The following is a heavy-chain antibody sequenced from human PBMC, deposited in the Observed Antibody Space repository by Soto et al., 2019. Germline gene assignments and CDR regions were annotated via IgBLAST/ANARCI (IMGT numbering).Heavy chain of an antibody. CDR1: GDSLTNYY. Sequence: QVQLQESGPGLVKPSETLSLTCTVSGDSLTNYYCSWFRQPPVKGLEWIGYIMYSGYSAYNLSLKRRVTMSMDTSKTPFSLMLESVTATDTDVYYCARHGFGTLHGLVDVWGQGTTVIVSS. V-gene: IGHV4-59*08. J-gene: IGHJ6*02. D-gene: IGHD3-10*01. CDR3: ARHGFGTLHGLVDV. CDR2: IMYSGYS.